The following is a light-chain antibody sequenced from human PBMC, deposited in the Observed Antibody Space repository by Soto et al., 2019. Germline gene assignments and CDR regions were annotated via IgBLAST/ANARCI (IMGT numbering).Light chain of an antibody. Sequence: QSALTQPASVSGSPGQSITISCTGTSSDVGGYNYVSWYQQHPGRAPKLIIYDVTNRPSGISNRFSGSKSGNTASLTISGLQTEDEADYYFISFTSRHIYVFGTGTKVTVL. CDR2: DVT. J-gene: IGLJ1*01. CDR3: ISFTSRHIYV. V-gene: IGLV2-14*03. CDR1: SSDVGGYNY.